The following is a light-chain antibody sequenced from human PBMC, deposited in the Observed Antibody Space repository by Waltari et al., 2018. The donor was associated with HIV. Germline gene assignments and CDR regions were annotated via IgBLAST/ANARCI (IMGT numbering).Light chain of an antibody. CDR3: SSYTSTTTLEV. CDR1: SRDVGGYSY. V-gene: IGLV2-14*03. J-gene: IGLJ2*01. Sequence: QSALTQPAPVSGSPGQSITISSTGTSRDVGGYSYVSWYQHHPGKAPKLMIFDVSNRPSGVSDRFSGSKSGNTASLTISGLQVEDEADYYCSSYTSTTTLEVFGGGTKLTVL. CDR2: DVS.